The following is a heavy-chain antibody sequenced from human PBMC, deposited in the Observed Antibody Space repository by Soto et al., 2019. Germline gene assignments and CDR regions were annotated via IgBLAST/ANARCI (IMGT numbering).Heavy chain of an antibody. V-gene: IGHV3-23*01. D-gene: IGHD6-13*01. J-gene: IGHJ6*02. CDR2: ISGSCGST. CDR3: AKSLQQLTTYYYYYGMDV. Sequence: GGSLRLSCAASGFTFSSYAMSWVRQAPGKGLEWVSAISGSCGSTYYADSVKGRFTISRDNSKNTLYLRMNSLRAEDTAVYYCAKSLQQLTTYYYYYGMDVWGQGTTVTVSS. CDR1: GFTFSSYA.